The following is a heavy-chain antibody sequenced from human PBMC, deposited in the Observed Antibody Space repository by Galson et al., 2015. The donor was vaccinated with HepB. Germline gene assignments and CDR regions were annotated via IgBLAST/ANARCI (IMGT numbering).Heavy chain of an antibody. D-gene: IGHD1-26*01. CDR2: ISGSGGST. CDR1: GFTFSSYA. CDR3: AKVPGRWRELHYLDY. J-gene: IGHJ4*02. V-gene: IGHV3-23*01. Sequence: SLRLSCAASGFTFSSYAMSWVRQAPGKGLEWVSAISGSGGSTYYADSVKGRFTISRDNSKNTLYLQMNSLRAEDTAVYYCAKVPGRWRELHYLDYWGQGTLVTVSS.